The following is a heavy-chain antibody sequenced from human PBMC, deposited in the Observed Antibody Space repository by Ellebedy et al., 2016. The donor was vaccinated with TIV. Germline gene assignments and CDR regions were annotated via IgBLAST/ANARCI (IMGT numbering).Heavy chain of an antibody. V-gene: IGHV3-33*01. Sequence: GESLKISXAASGFTFSSYGMHWVRQAPGKGLEWVAVIWYGGSNKYYADSVKGRFTISRDNSKNTLYLQMNSLRAEDTAVYYCARAPEKYRGQWLVRGWFDPWGQGTLVTVSS. D-gene: IGHD6-19*01. CDR1: GFTFSSYG. J-gene: IGHJ5*02. CDR3: ARAPEKYRGQWLVRGWFDP. CDR2: IWYGGSNK.